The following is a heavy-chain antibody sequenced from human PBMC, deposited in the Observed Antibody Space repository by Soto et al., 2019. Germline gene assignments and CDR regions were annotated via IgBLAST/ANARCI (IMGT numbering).Heavy chain of an antibody. Sequence: GGSLRLSCAASGFTFSSYGMHWVRQAPGKGLEWVAVISYDGSNKYYADSVKGRFTISRDNSKNTLYLQMNSLRAEDTAVYYCAKDQSSSSWYRAPYYYMDVWGKGTTVTVSS. CDR1: GFTFSSYG. D-gene: IGHD6-13*01. CDR3: AKDQSSSSWYRAPYYYMDV. V-gene: IGHV3-30*18. J-gene: IGHJ6*03. CDR2: ISYDGSNK.